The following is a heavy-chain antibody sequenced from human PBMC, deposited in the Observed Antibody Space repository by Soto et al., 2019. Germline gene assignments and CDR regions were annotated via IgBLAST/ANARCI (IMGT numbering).Heavy chain of an antibody. Sequence: SETLSLTCSFSGDSFTSHYLTWTRQSPEKGLEWIGYMHYTGFSHYNPSLKSRVTISVDTSKNQFSLKLSSVTAADTAIYYCARGPNYDLWSPIDYWGQGTLVTVSS. D-gene: IGHD3-3*01. CDR3: ARGPNYDLWSPIDY. CDR2: MHYTGFS. J-gene: IGHJ4*02. CDR1: GDSFTSHY. V-gene: IGHV4-59*11.